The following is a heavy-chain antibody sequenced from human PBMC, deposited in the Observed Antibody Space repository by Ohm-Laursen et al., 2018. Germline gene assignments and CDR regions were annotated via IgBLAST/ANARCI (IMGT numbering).Heavy chain of an antibody. J-gene: IGHJ4*02. CDR1: GFTFSSYG. CDR3: ASYSSSWYSFYFDY. CDR2: IWYDGSNK. V-gene: IGHV3-33*01. D-gene: IGHD6-13*01. Sequence: SLRLSCSASGFTFSSYGMHWVRQAPGKGLEWVAVIWYDGSNKYYADSVKGRFTISRDNSKNTLYLQMNSLRAEDTAVYYCASYSSSWYSFYFDYWGQGTLVTVSS.